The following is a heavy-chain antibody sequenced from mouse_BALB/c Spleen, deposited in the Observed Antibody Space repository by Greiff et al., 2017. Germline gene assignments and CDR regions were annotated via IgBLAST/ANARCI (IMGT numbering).Heavy chain of an antibody. V-gene: IGHV1S126*01. D-gene: IGHD1-1*01. Sequence: QVQLQQSGPQLVRPGASVKISCKASGYSFTSYWMHWVKQRPGQGLEWIGMIDPSDSETRLNQKFKDKATLTVDKSSSTAYMQLSSPTSEDSAVYYCARGLLRDAMDYWGQGTSVTVSS. J-gene: IGHJ4*01. CDR2: IDPSDSET. CDR1: GYSFTSYW. CDR3: ARGLLRDAMDY.